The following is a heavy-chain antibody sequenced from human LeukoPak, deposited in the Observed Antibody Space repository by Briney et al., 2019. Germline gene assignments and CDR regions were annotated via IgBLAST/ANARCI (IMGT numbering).Heavy chain of an antibody. CDR3: ARDHRGSGSRYYYYYMDV. J-gene: IGHJ6*03. CDR2: ISGGGGST. CDR1: GITFSNFG. V-gene: IGHV3-23*01. D-gene: IGHD3-10*01. Sequence: GGSLRLSCAASGITFSNFGMTWVRQAPGKGLEWVSTISGGGGSTYYADSVKGRFTISRDNAENTLYLQMNSLRAEDTAVYYCARDHRGSGSRYYYYYMDVWGKGTTVTISS.